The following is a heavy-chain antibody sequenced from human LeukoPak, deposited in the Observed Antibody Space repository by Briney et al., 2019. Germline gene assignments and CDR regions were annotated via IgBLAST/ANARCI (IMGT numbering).Heavy chain of an antibody. J-gene: IGHJ4*02. CDR2: INHSGST. CDR1: GGSFSGYY. D-gene: IGHD4-17*01. Sequence: SETLSLTCAVYGGSFSGYYWSWIRQPPGKGLEWIGEINHSGSTNYNPSLESRVTISVDTSKNQFSLKLSSVTAADTAVYYCARALPDYGDYESPFDYWGQGTLVTVSS. V-gene: IGHV4-34*01. CDR3: ARALPDYGDYESPFDY.